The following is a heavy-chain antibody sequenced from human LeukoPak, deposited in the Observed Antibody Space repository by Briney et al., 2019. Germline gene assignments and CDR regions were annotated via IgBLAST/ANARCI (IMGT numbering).Heavy chain of an antibody. J-gene: IGHJ6*02. V-gene: IGHV1-2*02. Sequence: ASVKVSCKASGYTFTGYYMHWVRQAPGQGLEWMGWINPNSGGKNYAQKFQGRVIMTTNTSISTAYMELSSLRSEDTAVYYCARVDSSGYYYYYGMDVWGQGTTVTVSS. D-gene: IGHD3-22*01. CDR1: GYTFTGYY. CDR2: INPNSGGK. CDR3: ARVDSSGYYYYYGMDV.